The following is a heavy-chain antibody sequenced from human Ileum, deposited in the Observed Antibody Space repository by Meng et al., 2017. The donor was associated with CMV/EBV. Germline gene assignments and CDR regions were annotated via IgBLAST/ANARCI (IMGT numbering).Heavy chain of an antibody. CDR2: INYRGSI. Sequence: QVPLQQWGGEVLKTPATLSRTHTVSADSFTGYHWTWIRQPPGKGPEWIGEINYRGSIHYNPSLESRVTISLDMSTNQLSLKLNSVTAADTAVYYCVRGNWVSDFWGQGTLVTVSS. V-gene: IGHV4-34*01. CDR1: ADSFTGYH. D-gene: IGHD7-27*01. CDR3: VRGNWVSDF. J-gene: IGHJ4*02.